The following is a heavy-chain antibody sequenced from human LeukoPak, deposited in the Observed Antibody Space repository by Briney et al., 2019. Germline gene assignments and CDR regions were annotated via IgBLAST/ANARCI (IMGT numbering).Heavy chain of an antibody. D-gene: IGHD3-10*01. J-gene: IGHJ4*02. Sequence: GESLKISCKGSGYSFTSYWIGWVRQMPGKGLEWMGIIYPGDSDTRYSPSFQGQVTISADKPISTAYLQWSSLKASDTAMYYCATSPVITPDYFDYWGQGTLVTVSS. CDR1: GYSFTSYW. CDR2: IYPGDSDT. CDR3: ATSPVITPDYFDY. V-gene: IGHV5-51*04.